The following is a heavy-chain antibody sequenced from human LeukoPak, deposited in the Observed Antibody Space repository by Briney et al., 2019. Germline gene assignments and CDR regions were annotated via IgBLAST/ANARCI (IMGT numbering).Heavy chain of an antibody. Sequence: PSETLSLTCTVSGGSISSSSYYWGWIRQPPGTGLEWIGSIYYSGSTYYNPSLKSRVTISVDTSKNQFSLKLSSVTAADTAVYYCARDAHYYDSSGYPLMNWFDPWGQGTLVTVSS. V-gene: IGHV4-39*07. CDR1: GGSISSSSYY. J-gene: IGHJ5*02. CDR2: IYYSGST. CDR3: ARDAHYYDSSGYPLMNWFDP. D-gene: IGHD3-22*01.